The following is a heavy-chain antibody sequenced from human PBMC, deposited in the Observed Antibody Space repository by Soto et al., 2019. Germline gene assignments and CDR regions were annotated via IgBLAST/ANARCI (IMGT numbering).Heavy chain of an antibody. J-gene: IGHJ4*02. D-gene: IGHD1-1*01. CDR3: ARIRVGATGRTDSDY. Sequence: SETLSLTCAVSGDSLGSPDYVWGWIRLPPGKGPEWIASVHSSGGTYYSASLKTRTTISLDKPANNFSLKLASVTAADTASYHCARIRVGATGRTDSDYWGPGTLVTVSS. CDR2: VHSSGGT. CDR1: GDSLGSPDYV. V-gene: IGHV4-39*02.